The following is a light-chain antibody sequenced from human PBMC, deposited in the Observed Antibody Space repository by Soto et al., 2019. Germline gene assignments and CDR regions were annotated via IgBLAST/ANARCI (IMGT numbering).Light chain of an antibody. J-gene: IGLJ1*01. V-gene: IGLV2-14*02. CDR2: EGS. CDR1: SSDVGSYNL. CDR3: SSFTSRFTFV. Sequence: QSALTQPASVSGSPGQSITISCTGTSSDVGSYNLVSWYQQHPGKAPKLIIYEGSKRPSGVSNRFSGSKSGNTASLTISGLQAEDEADYYCSSFTSRFTFVLGTGTKVTVL.